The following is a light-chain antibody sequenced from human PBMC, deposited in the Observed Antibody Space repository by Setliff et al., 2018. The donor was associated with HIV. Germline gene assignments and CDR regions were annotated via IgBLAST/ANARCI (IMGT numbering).Light chain of an antibody. V-gene: IGLV3-21*04. Sequence: YELTQPPSVSVAPGKTARITCGGNNIETKSVHWYQQKPGQAPVLVISYDTDRPSGIPERFSGSNSGNPATLTISRVEAGDEAVYYCQVWDSSSDHLYVFGTGTKVTVL. CDR2: YDT. CDR1: NIETKS. CDR3: QVWDSSSDHLYV. J-gene: IGLJ1*01.